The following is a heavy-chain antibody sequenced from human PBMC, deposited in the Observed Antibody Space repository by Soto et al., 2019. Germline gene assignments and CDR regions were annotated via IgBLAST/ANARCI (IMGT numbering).Heavy chain of an antibody. CDR3: ARESEDLTSNFDY. CDR1: GFTFTRYS. V-gene: IGHV3-21*06. J-gene: IGHJ4*02. CDR2: ISSTTNYI. Sequence: GSLRLSCAASGFTFTRYSMNWVRQAPGKGLEWVSSISSTTNYIYYGDSMKGRFTISRDNAKNSLYLEMNSLRAEDTAVYYCARESEDLTSNFDYWGQGALVTVSS.